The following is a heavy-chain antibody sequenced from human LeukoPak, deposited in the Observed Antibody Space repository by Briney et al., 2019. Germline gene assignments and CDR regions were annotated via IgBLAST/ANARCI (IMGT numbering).Heavy chain of an antibody. Sequence: PGGSLRLSCAASGFTFSSYNMNWVRQAPGKGLEWVSSITSSSSYIYYADSVKGRFTISRDNAKNSLYLQMDSLRVEDTAEYYCARDPYSGNYGAYYYYYMDVWGKGTTVTISS. CDR2: ITSSSSYI. CDR1: GFTFSSYN. D-gene: IGHD1-26*01. V-gene: IGHV3-21*06. CDR3: ARDPYSGNYGAYYYYYMDV. J-gene: IGHJ6*03.